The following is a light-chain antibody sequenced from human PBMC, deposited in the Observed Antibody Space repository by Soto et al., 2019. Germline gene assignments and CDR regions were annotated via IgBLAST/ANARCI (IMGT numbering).Light chain of an antibody. J-gene: IGKJ4*01. CDR2: AAS. Sequence: DIQMTQSPSSLSASLGDRVTITCRASPGVSNYLAWYQQKPGKVPQLLIYAASTLQSGVPSRFSGSGSGTDFTLTISSLQPEDVASYFCQKYDSSPRTFGGGTKVAIK. CDR1: PGVSNY. V-gene: IGKV1-27*01. CDR3: QKYDSSPRT.